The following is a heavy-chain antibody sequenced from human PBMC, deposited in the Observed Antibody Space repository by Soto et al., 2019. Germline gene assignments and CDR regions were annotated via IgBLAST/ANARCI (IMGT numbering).Heavy chain of an antibody. D-gene: IGHD3-22*01. CDR3: ANGDVSYDDSSGQLGFAP. J-gene: IGHJ5*02. V-gene: IGHV2-5*02. CDR1: AFSLRTRGVG. CDR2: VSCDDGK. Sequence: QITLKESGPTLVKPTQTLTLTGTFSAFSLRTRGVGVGWIRQPPGKALVWLALVSCDDGKRYRPSLKRRLTITNDTSKHQVVLTNSNMDSMDTSTSYRANGDVSYDDSSGQLGFAPWGNGTLVTVSS.